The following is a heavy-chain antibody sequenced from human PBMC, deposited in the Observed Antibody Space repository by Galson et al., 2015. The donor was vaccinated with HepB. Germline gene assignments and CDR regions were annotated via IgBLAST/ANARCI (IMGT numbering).Heavy chain of an antibody. CDR3: ASWDYGSDDGFDS. Sequence: GAEVKKPGESLKISCKASGYGIATYWIGWVRQMPGKGLEWMGLIFPGDSDTRYNPSFKGQVTISADASVSSAYLQWSSLKASDSAMYYCASWDYGSDDGFDSWGQGTMVTVSS. D-gene: IGHD3-16*01. V-gene: IGHV5-51*01. CDR1: GYGIATYW. CDR2: IFPGDSDT. J-gene: IGHJ3*02.